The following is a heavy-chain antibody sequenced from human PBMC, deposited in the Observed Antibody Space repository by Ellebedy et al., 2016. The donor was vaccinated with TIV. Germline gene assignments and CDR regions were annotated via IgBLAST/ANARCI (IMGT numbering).Heavy chain of an antibody. Sequence: ASVKVSXKASGYTFTGYYMHWVRQAPGQGLEWMGWINPNSGGTNYAQKFQGRVTMTRDTSTSTVYMELSSLRSEDTAVYYCARDLISTDYWGQGTLVTVSS. D-gene: IGHD3-3*02. CDR2: INPNSGGT. CDR3: ARDLISTDY. V-gene: IGHV1-2*02. CDR1: GYTFTGYY. J-gene: IGHJ4*02.